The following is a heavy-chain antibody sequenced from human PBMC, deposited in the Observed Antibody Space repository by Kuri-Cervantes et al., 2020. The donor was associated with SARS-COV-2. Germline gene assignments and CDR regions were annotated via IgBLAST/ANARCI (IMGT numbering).Heavy chain of an antibody. V-gene: IGHV3-48*03. Sequence: GGSLRLSCTASGFTFGDYAMSWVRQAPGKGLAWVSYISSSSSTIYYADSVKGRFAISRDNAKNSLYLQMNSLRVEDTALYYCARAYGDYVFREALDSWGQGTLVTVSS. D-gene: IGHD4-17*01. CDR1: GFTFGDYA. J-gene: IGHJ4*02. CDR3: ARAYGDYVFREALDS. CDR2: ISSSSSTI.